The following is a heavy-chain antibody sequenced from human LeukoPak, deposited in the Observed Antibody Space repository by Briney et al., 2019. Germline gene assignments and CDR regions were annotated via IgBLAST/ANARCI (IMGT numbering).Heavy chain of an antibody. CDR2: ISSSGSTI. CDR3: AKTVVDFWNPRGEYYGMDV. V-gene: IGHV3-11*04. Sequence: PGGSLRLSCAASGFTFSDYCMSWIRQAPGKGLEWVSYISSSGSTIYYADSVKGRFIISRDNSKNTLYLQMNSLRAEDTAEYYCAKTVVDFWNPRGEYYGMDVWGQGTTVTVSS. D-gene: IGHD3-3*01. J-gene: IGHJ6*02. CDR1: GFTFSDYC.